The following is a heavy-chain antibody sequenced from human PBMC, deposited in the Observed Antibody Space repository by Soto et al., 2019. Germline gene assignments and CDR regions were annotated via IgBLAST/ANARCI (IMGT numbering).Heavy chain of an antibody. D-gene: IGHD3-22*01. Sequence: EVQLVESGGGLVKPGGSLRLSCAASGFTFSSYSMNWVRQAPGKGLEWVSSISSSGSTIYYADSVKGRFTISRDNAKNSLYLQMNSLRAEDTAVYYCARGSYDSSAMGAFDIWGQGTMVTVSS. CDR2: ISSSGSTI. CDR1: GFTFSSYS. J-gene: IGHJ3*02. V-gene: IGHV3-21*04. CDR3: ARGSYDSSAMGAFDI.